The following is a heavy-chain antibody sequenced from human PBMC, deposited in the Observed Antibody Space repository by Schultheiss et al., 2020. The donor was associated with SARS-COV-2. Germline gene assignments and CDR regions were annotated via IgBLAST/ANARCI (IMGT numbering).Heavy chain of an antibody. J-gene: IGHJ6*03. D-gene: IGHD6-6*01. CDR1: GGSISSGGYY. V-gene: IGHV4-39*07. Sequence: SETLSLTCTVSGGSISSGGYYWSWIRQPPGKGLEWIGEINHSGSTNYNPSLKSRVTISVDTSKNQFSLKLSSVTAADTAVYYCARGYVAARYYYYYYMDVWGKGTTVTVSS. CDR2: INHSGST. CDR3: ARGYVAARYYYYYYMDV.